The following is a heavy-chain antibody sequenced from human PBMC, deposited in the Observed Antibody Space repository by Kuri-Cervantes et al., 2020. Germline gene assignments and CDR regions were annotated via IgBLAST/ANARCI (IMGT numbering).Heavy chain of an antibody. CDR2: ISSSSSYI. Sequence: GGSLRLSCAASGFTFSSYSMNWVRQAPGKGLEWVSSISSSSSYIYYADSVKGRFTISRDNAKNSLYLQMNSLRAEDTAVYYCARDGEGNWYYYDSSGYRGYWGQGPLVTVSS. D-gene: IGHD3-22*01. CDR3: ARDGEGNWYYYDSSGYRGY. V-gene: IGHV3-21*01. CDR1: GFTFSSYS. J-gene: IGHJ4*02.